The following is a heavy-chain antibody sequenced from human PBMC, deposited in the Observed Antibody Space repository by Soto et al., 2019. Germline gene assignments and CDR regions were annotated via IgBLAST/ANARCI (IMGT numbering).Heavy chain of an antibody. D-gene: IGHD2-21*02. CDR2: IYYSGST. V-gene: IGHV4-39*07. Sequence: ETLSLTCTVSGGSISSSSYYWGWIRQPPGKGLEWIGSIYYSGSTFYNPSLKSRVTISVDTSKNQFSLKLSSVTAADTAVYYCARDRFCGGDCLYNWFDPWGQGTLVTVSS. J-gene: IGHJ5*02. CDR1: GGSISSSSYY. CDR3: ARDRFCGGDCLYNWFDP.